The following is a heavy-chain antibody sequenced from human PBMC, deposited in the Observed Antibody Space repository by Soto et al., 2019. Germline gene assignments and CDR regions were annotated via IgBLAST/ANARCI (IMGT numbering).Heavy chain of an antibody. CDR1: GFTFSNAW. D-gene: IGHD3-10*01. CDR3: TTDPRPNYYGSGTRGMDV. CDR2: IKSKTDGGTT. V-gene: IGHV3-15*01. J-gene: IGHJ6*02. Sequence: GGSLRLSCAASGFTFSNAWMSWVRQAPGKGLEWVGRIKSKTDGGTTDYAAPVKGRFTISRDDSKITLYLQMNSLKTEDTAVYYCTTDPRPNYYGSGTRGMDVWGQGTTVTVSS.